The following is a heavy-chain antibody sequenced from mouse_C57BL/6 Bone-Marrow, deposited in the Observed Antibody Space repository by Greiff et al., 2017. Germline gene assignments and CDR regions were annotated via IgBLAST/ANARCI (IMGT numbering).Heavy chain of an antibody. CDR1: GFNIKNTY. D-gene: IGHD2-3*01. J-gene: IGHJ4*01. Sequence: VQLKESVAELVRPGASVKLSCTASGFNIKNTYMHWVKQRPEQGLEWIGRIYPANGNTQYAPKFQGKATIPADTSSNTAYLQLSSLTSEDTAIYYSARFRWLLWAVDDWGQGTSVTVAS. V-gene: IGHV14-3*01. CDR2: IYPANGNT. CDR3: ARFRWLLWAVDD.